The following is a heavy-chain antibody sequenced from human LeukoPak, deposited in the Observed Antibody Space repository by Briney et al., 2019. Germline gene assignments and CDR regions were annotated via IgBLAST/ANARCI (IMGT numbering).Heavy chain of an antibody. CDR2: IYYTGDT. CDR1: GGSISRYY. Sequence: SETLSLTCTVSGGSISRYYWNWISQPPGKGLEWIGYIYYTGDTNYTPSLKSRVTISVDTSKTQFSLKLTSVTVADTAVYYCARDRGYSGYDYYGMDVWGQGTTVTVSS. D-gene: IGHD5-12*01. J-gene: IGHJ6*02. CDR3: ARDRGYSGYDYYGMDV. V-gene: IGHV4-59*01.